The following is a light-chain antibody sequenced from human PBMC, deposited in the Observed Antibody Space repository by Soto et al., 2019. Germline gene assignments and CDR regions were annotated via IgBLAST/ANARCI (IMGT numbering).Light chain of an antibody. Sequence: DIQMTQSPSSLSASVGDRVTITCRASQSISSYLNWYQQKPGKAPKLLIYAASSLQSGVPSRFSGSGSGTDFTLTISSLQPEDFATYYCQQSYSTVTFGGGANADI. J-gene: IGKJ4*01. V-gene: IGKV1-39*01. CDR2: AAS. CDR3: QQSYSTVT. CDR1: QSISSY.